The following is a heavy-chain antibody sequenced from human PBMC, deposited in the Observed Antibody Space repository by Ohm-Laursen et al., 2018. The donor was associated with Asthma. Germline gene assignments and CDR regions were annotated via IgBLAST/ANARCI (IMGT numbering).Heavy chain of an antibody. CDR3: ARDLAYGSGSYDPGFYYYYGMDV. CDR1: GYTFTSYA. J-gene: IGHJ6*02. CDR2: INTNTGNP. V-gene: IGHV7-4-1*02. Sequence: ASVKVSCKASGYTFTSYAMNWVRQAPGQGLEWMGWINTNTGNPTYAQGFTGRFVFSLDTSVSTAYLQISSLKAEDTAVYYCARDLAYGSGSYDPGFYYYYGMDVWGQGTTATVSS. D-gene: IGHD3-10*01.